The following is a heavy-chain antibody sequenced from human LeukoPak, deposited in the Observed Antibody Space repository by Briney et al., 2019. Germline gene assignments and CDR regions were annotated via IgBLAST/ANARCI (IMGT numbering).Heavy chain of an antibody. D-gene: IGHD3-22*01. CDR3: AKVGGRYYDSSDY. CDR1: GFTFSSYG. V-gene: IGHV3-23*01. Sequence: GGSLRLSCAASGFTFSSYGMSWVRQAPGKGLEWVSAISGSGGSTYYADSVKGRFAISRDNSKNTLYLQMNSLRAEDTAVYYCAKVGGRYYDSSDYWGQGTLVTVSS. J-gene: IGHJ4*02. CDR2: ISGSGGST.